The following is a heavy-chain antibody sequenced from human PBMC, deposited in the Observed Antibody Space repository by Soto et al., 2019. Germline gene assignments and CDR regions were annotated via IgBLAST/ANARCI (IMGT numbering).Heavy chain of an antibody. V-gene: IGHV1-69*02. J-gene: IGHJ6*02. CDR2: IIPILGIA. D-gene: IGHD2-15*01. CDR1: GGTFSSYT. CDR3: ARTGSGGGHYGMDV. Sequence: QVQLVQSGAEVKKPGSSVKVSCKASGGTFSSYTISWVRQAPGQGLEWMGRIIPILGIANYAQKFQGRVTITADKTTSTAYMELSSLRSEDTAVYYCARTGSGGGHYGMDVWGQGTTVTVSS.